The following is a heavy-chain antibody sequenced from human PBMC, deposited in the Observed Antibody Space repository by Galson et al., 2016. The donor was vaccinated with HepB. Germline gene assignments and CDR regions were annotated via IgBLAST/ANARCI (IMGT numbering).Heavy chain of an antibody. CDR1: GFTVSGTY. V-gene: IGHV3-53*01. CDR2: LFSRCAS. D-gene: IGHD3-16*01. CDR3: EAYSDPFDV. J-gene: IGHJ3*01. Sequence: SLRLSCAASGFTVSGTYMSWARQAPGQGLQWVSSLFSRCASFYTESLRGRFTVSRDTSTNTLYLQMNSLRADDSAVYYCEAYSDPFDVWGQGTVVTV.